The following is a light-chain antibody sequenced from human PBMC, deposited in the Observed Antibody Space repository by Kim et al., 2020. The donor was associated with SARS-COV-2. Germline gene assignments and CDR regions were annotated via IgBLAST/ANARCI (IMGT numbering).Light chain of an antibody. J-gene: IGKJ2*01. CDR1: QGIGDQ. CDR2: AVS. CDR3: LQYYSYPFT. V-gene: IGKV1-17*01. Sequence: DIQMTQSPSSLSASVGDTVIITCRASQGIGDQLGWFQQRPGKVPQRLIYAVSALDNGDPARFLGSASGPEFTLTISSLQPEDLATYYCLQYYSYPFTFGQGTKLEI.